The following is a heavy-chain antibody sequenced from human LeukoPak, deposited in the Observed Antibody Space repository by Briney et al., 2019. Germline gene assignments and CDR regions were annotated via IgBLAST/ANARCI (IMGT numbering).Heavy chain of an antibody. D-gene: IGHD4-17*01. Sequence: PGGSLRLSCVASGFTLSSYWMHWVRQAPGKGLVWVSRISTDGSNTNYADSVKGRFTISRDNAKNTLYLQMNSLRGEDTAVYYCVRGAYLGDPYFDYWGQGTLVTVSS. J-gene: IGHJ4*02. CDR3: VRGAYLGDPYFDY. CDR2: ISTDGSNT. V-gene: IGHV3-74*01. CDR1: GFTLSSYW.